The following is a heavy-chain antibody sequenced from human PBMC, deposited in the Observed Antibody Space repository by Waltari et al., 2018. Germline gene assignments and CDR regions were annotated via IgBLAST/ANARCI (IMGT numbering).Heavy chain of an antibody. CDR3: ARDYCDRTNCHGMDV. Sequence: QVQLVESGGGVVQPGRSLRLSCAASEFSFSSYAMHWVRQAPGKGLDVVAVISYYERNIYYIDSVKGRFTISRDNSKKMLYLQMNSLRSEDTAVYYCARDYCDRTNCHGMDVWGQGTTVTVSS. CDR1: EFSFSSYA. J-gene: IGHJ6*02. CDR2: ISYYERNI. V-gene: IGHV3-30*04. D-gene: IGHD2-2*01.